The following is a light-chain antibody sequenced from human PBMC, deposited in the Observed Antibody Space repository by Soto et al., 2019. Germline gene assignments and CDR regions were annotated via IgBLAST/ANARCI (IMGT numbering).Light chain of an antibody. CDR1: SSDVGGYDY. CDR3: SSYTSSSTLYV. CDR2: EVS. Sequence: QSARTQPASVSGSPGQSSTISCTGTSSDVGGYDYVSWYQRHPGKAPELMIYEVSNRPSGVSNRFSGSKPGNTASLTISGLQAEDEADYYCSSYTSSSTLYVFGTGTKVT. J-gene: IGLJ1*01. V-gene: IGLV2-14*01.